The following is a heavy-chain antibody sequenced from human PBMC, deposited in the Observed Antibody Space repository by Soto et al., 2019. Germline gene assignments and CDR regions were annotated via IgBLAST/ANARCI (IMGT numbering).Heavy chain of an antibody. CDR2: ITNNGDTT. Sequence: EKQLVESGGALAQPGGSLSLSCVGSGFTFSIYALTWVRQAPGKGLEWVSLITNNGDTTFFGDSVKGRFSISRDNSKNTLYLQLENLRAEDTAVYYCAMSAGYGGAFDVWGQGTMVAVSS. D-gene: IGHD5-12*01. J-gene: IGHJ3*01. CDR1: GFTFSIYA. CDR3: AMSAGYGGAFDV. V-gene: IGHV3-23*04.